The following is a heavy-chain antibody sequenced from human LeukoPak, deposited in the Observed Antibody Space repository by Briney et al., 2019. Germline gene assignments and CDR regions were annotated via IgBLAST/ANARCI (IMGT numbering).Heavy chain of an antibody. J-gene: IGHJ6*02. CDR3: ARRWCSSTSCDYYYGMDV. CDR1: GFTFSDYY. CDR2: ISSSGSTI. D-gene: IGHD2-2*01. V-gene: IGHV3-11*01. Sequence: GGSLRLSCAASGFTFSDYYMSWIRQAPGKGLEWVSYISSSGSTIYYADSVKGRFTISRDNAKNSLYLQMNSLRAEDTAVYYCARRWCSSTSCDYYYGMDVRGQGTTVTVSS.